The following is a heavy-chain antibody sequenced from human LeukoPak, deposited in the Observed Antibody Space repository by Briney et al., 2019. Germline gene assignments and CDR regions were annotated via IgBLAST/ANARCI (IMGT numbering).Heavy chain of an antibody. D-gene: IGHD1-14*01. J-gene: IGHJ4*02. V-gene: IGHV4-38-2*02. CDR1: GGSISSYY. CDR2: IYHSGST. CDR3: AREGNRYFDY. Sequence: SETLSLTCTVSGGSISSYYWGWIRQPPGKGLEWIGSIYHSGSTYYNPSLKSRVTISVDTSKNQFSLKLSSVTAADTAVYYCAREGNRYFDYWGQGTLVTVSS.